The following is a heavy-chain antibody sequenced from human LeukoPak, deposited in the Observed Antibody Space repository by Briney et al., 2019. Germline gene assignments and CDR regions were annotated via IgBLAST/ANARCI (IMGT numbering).Heavy chain of an antibody. CDR1: GFTFSSYE. CDR2: ISSSGSTI. V-gene: IGHV3-48*03. J-gene: IGHJ5*02. Sequence: PGGSLRLSCAASGFTFSSYEMNWVRQAPGKGLEWVSYISSSGSTIYYADSVKGRFTISRDNAKNSLYLQMNSLRAEDTAVYYCPRERTGGTLTWGQGTLVTVSS. CDR3: PRERTGGTLT. D-gene: IGHD2-15*01.